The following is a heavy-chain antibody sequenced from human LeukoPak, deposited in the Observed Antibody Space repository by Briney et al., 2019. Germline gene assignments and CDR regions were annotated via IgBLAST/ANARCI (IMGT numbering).Heavy chain of an antibody. J-gene: IGHJ4*02. CDR3: ARGETSGGLY. CDR2: IYYSGST. CDR1: GGSISSYY. D-gene: IGHD1-26*01. Sequence: SETLSLTCTVSGGSISSYYWSWIRQPPGKGLEWIGYIYYSGSTNYNPSLKSRVTISVDTSKNQFSLKLSSVTAADTAVYYCARGETSGGLYWGQGTLVTVSS. V-gene: IGHV4-59*01.